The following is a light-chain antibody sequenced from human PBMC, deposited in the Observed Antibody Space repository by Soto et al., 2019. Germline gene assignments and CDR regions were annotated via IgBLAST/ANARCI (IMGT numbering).Light chain of an antibody. CDR1: QDISDY. J-gene: IGKJ4*01. CDR3: QQYDNIPLT. V-gene: IGKV1-33*01. Sequence: DFQMTQYPASVSSSVGDRVTITCQASQDISDYLNWYQQKPGAAPKLLIHDATNLQAGVPSRFSGSGSGTEFTFTVSSLEPEDVATYYCQQYDNIPLTFGGGTKVDIK. CDR2: DAT.